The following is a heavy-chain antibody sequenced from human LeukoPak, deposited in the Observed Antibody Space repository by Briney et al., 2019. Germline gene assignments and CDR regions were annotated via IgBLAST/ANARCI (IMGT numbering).Heavy chain of an antibody. Sequence: SETLSLTCAVYGGSFSGYYWSWIRQPPGKGLEWIGEINHSGSTNYNPSLKSRVTISVDTSKNQFSLKLSSVTAADTAVYYCARPRRAFDTWGQGTMVTVSS. V-gene: IGHV4-34*01. J-gene: IGHJ3*02. CDR3: ARPRRAFDT. CDR1: GGSFSGYY. CDR2: INHSGST.